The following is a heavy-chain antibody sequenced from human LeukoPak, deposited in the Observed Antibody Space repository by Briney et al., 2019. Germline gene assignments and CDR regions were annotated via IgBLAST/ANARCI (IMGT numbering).Heavy chain of an antibody. CDR2: ISSSGSTI. CDR3: AREDGYYYDSSGYYLL. V-gene: IGHV3-11*01. CDR1: GFTFSYYY. Sequence: GGSLRLSCAASGFTFSYYYMSWIRQAPGKGLEWVSYISSSGSTIYYADSVKGRFTISRDNAKNSLYLQMNSLRAEDTAVYYCAREDGYYYDSSGYYLLWGQGTLVTVSS. D-gene: IGHD3-22*01. J-gene: IGHJ4*02.